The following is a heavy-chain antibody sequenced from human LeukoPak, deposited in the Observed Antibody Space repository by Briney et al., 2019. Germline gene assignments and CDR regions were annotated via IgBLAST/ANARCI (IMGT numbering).Heavy chain of an antibody. Sequence: PSETLSLTCTVSGGSISSYYWSWIRQTPGKGLEWIGYIYYSGSTNFNPSLKSRVTISVDTSKNQFSLKMSSVTAADTAVYYCARDSGGYGSSWYPLDYWGQGTLITVSS. V-gene: IGHV4-59*01. CDR3: ARDSGGYGSSWYPLDY. D-gene: IGHD6-13*01. CDR1: GGSISSYY. CDR2: IYYSGST. J-gene: IGHJ4*02.